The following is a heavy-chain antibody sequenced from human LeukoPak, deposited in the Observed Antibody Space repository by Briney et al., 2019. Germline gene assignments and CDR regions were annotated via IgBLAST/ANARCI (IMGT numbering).Heavy chain of an antibody. CDR3: AGGARGYNWYFDL. J-gene: IGHJ2*01. CDR1: GFTFSSYW. CDR2: IKQDGSEK. D-gene: IGHD3-16*01. Sequence: GGSLRLSCAASGFTFSSYWMSWVRQAPGKGLEWVANIKQDGSEKYYVDSMKGRFTISRDNAKNSLYLQINSLRAEDTAVYYCAGGARGYNWYFDLWGRGTLVTVSS. V-gene: IGHV3-7*01.